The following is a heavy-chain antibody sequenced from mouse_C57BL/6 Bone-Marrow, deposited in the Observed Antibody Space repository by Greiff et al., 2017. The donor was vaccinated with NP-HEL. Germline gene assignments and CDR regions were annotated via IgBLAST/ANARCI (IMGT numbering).Heavy chain of an antibody. CDR3: ARRYRGLYYYAMEY. V-gene: IGHV5-17*01. CDR1: GFTFSDYG. CDR2: LSSGRSTI. Sequence: EVKLVESGGGLVKPGGSLKLSCAASGFTFSDYGMHWVRPAPEKGLEWVAYLSSGRSTIYYADTVKGRFTISRANAKNTLFLQMTSLRSEDTAMYYCARRYRGLYYYAMEYWGQGTSVTVSP. D-gene: IGHD2-12*01. J-gene: IGHJ4*01.